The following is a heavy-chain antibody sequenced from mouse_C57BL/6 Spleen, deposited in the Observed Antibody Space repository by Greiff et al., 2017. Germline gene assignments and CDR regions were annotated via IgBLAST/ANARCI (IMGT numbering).Heavy chain of an antibody. D-gene: IGHD1-1*01. CDR3: ARLTTVVATNYFDY. Sequence: EVQRVESGGGLVKPGGSLKLSCAASGFTFSSYTMSWVRQTPEKRLEWVATISGGGGNTYYPDSVKGRFTISRDNAKNTLYLQMSSLRSEDTALYYCARLTTVVATNYFDYWGQGTTLTVSS. CDR1: GFTFSSYT. V-gene: IGHV5-9*01. J-gene: IGHJ2*01. CDR2: ISGGGGNT.